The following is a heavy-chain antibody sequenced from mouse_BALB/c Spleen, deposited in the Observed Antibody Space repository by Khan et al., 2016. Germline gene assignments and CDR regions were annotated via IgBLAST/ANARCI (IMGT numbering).Heavy chain of an antibody. CDR1: GYTFSRYW. V-gene: IGHV1-9*01. Sequence: QIQLVQSGAELMKPGASVQISCKATGYTFSRYWIDWVKERPGHGLTWIGEILPGSGSTNYNEKFKDKATFTADTSSNTAYIQLISLTSEDSAVYYCARGTYWGQGTLVAVAA. J-gene: IGHJ3*01. CDR2: ILPGSGST. CDR3: ARGTY.